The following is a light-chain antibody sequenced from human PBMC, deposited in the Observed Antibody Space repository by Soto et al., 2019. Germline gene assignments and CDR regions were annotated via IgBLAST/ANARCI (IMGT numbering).Light chain of an antibody. Sequence: DIVMTQSPDSLAVSLGERATINCKSSQSVLYSSNNKNHLAWYQQKPGQPPKLLIYWASTRESGVPDRFSGSGAGTDFTLTIRSLQAEDVAVYYWQQYYSPLTFGGGTKVEIK. CDR1: QSVLYSSNNKNH. J-gene: IGKJ4*01. V-gene: IGKV4-1*01. CDR2: WAS. CDR3: QQYYSPLT.